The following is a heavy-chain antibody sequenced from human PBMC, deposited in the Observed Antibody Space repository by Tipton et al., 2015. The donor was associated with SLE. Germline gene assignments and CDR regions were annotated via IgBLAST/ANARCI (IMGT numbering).Heavy chain of an antibody. D-gene: IGHD6-13*01. CDR3: ARDPSSSWWGSRSFDL. CDR2: IYYSGST. CDR1: GGSISSSSYY. V-gene: IGHV4-61*01. Sequence: TLSLTCTVSGGSISSSSYYWTWIRQPPGKGLEWIGYIYYSGSTNYNPSLKSRVTISVDTSKNQFSLKLTSVTAADTAVYYCARDPSSSWWGSRSFDLWGRGTLVTVSS. J-gene: IGHJ2*01.